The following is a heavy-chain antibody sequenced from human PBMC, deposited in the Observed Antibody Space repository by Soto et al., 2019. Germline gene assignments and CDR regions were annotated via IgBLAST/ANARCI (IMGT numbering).Heavy chain of an antibody. J-gene: IGHJ1*01. V-gene: IGHV1-18*01. CDR3: ASNPNYYDSSGYYYEIEYFQH. D-gene: IGHD3-22*01. Sequence: QVQLVQSGAEVKKPGASVKVSCKASGYTFTSYGISWVRQAPGQGLEWMGWISAYNGNTNYAQKLPGRVTMTTDTSTSTAYMELRSLRSDDTAVYYCASNPNYYDSSGYYYEIEYFQHWGQGTLVTVSS. CDR1: GYTFTSYG. CDR2: ISAYNGNT.